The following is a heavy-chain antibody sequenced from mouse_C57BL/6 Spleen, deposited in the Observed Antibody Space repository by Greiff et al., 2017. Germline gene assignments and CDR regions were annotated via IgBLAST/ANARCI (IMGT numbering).Heavy chain of an antibody. CDR1: GYTFTDYN. J-gene: IGHJ4*01. Sequence: EVKLVESGPELVKPGASVKMSCKASGYTFTDYNMHWVKQSHGKSLEWIGYINPNTGGTSYNQKFKGKATLTVNQSSSTAYMELRSLTSEDSAVYYCARGITTVMDYWGQGTSVTVSS. CDR2: INPNTGGT. V-gene: IGHV1-22*01. D-gene: IGHD1-1*01. CDR3: ARGITTVMDY.